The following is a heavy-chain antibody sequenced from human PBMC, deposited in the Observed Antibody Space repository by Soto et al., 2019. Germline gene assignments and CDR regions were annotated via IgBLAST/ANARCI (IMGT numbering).Heavy chain of an antibody. CDR3: ARGFYYYMDV. CDR2: IYYSGGN. Sequence: SETLSLTCTVSGGSMSSGGYYCSWIRQHPGKGLEWIGYIYYSGGNYYNPSLKSRVNTSVDTSKNQFSLKLNSVTAADTAVYYCARGFYYYMDVWGKGTTVTVSS. J-gene: IGHJ6*03. CDR1: GGSMSSGGYY. V-gene: IGHV4-31*02.